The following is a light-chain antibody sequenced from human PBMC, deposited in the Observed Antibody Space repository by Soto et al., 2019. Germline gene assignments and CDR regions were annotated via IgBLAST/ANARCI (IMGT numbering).Light chain of an antibody. J-gene: IGKJ4*01. CDR3: QQTKSFPLT. Sequence: DIQMTQSPSSVSASVGDEVTLTCRASQAVNICLAWYQQRPGRAPKLLIYAASRLPSGVPARFIGSGSGTVFTLTITSLQPEDFGTYYCQQTKSFPLTFGGGTKVDMK. CDR2: AAS. CDR1: QAVNIC. V-gene: IGKV1-12*02.